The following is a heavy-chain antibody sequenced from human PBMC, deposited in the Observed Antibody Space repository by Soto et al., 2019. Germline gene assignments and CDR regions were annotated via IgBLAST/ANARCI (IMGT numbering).Heavy chain of an antibody. V-gene: IGHV3-30-3*01. CDR2: ISYDGSNK. CDR3: ARDPDSSGYYVFDY. J-gene: IGHJ4*02. CDR1: GFTFGSYA. D-gene: IGHD3-22*01. Sequence: GGSLRLSCAASGFTFGSYAMHWVRQASGKGLEWVAVISYDGSNKYYADSVKGRFTISRDNSKNTLYLQMNSLRAEDTAVYYCARDPDSSGYYVFDYWGQGTLVTVSS.